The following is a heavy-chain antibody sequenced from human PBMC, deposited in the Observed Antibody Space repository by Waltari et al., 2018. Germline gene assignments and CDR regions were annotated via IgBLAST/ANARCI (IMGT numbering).Heavy chain of an antibody. CDR2: IYYSGST. V-gene: IGHV4-59*01. D-gene: IGHD3-9*01. J-gene: IGHJ4*02. Sequence: QVQLQESGPGLVKPSETLSLTCTVSGGSISSYYWSWIRQPPGKGLEWIGYIYYSGSTNSTPSLKMRVTISVDTSKNQFSLKLSSVTAADTAVYYCAAHYDILTGYSYLCQGTLVTVSS. CDR3: AAHYDILTGYSY. CDR1: GGSISSYY.